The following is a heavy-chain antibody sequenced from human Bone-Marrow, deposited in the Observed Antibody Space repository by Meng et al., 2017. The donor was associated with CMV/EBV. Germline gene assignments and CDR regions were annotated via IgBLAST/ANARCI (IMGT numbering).Heavy chain of an antibody. J-gene: IGHJ5*02. CDR2: INPNSGGT. Sequence: ASVKVSCKASGYTFTGYYMHWVRQAPGQGLEWMGWINPNSGGTNYAQKLQGRVTMTRDTSISTAYMELSRLRSDDTAVYYCARPLESVGSGSSWFDPWGQGTLVTVSS. D-gene: IGHD3-10*01. CDR1: GYTFTGYY. V-gene: IGHV1-2*02. CDR3: ARPLESVGSGSSWFDP.